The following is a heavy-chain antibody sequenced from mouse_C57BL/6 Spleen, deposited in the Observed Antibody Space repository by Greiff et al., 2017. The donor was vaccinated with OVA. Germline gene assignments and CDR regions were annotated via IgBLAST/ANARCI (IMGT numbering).Heavy chain of an antibody. D-gene: IGHD2-2*01. CDR2: IDPTDGYT. CDR1: GYTFTSYR. CDR3: AIYNAYGKYCDN. Sequence: QVQLQQPGAELVRPGTSVKLSCKASGYTFTSYRMHWVKQRPGKGLEWIGVIDPTDGYTNYNQKFKGKATLTVDTSSSTAYMQLSSLASEYSAIYFCAIYNAYGKYCDNWGQGPTRTASS. V-gene: IGHV1-59*01. J-gene: IGHJ2*01.